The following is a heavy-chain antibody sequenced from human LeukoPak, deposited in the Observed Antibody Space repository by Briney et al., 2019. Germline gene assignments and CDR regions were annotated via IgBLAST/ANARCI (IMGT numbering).Heavy chain of an antibody. J-gene: IGHJ6*02. CDR2: INHSGST. CDR1: GGSFSGYY. Sequence: SETLSLTCAVYGGSFSGYYWSWIRQPPGKGLEWIGEINHSGSTNYNPSLKSRVTISVDTSKNQFSPKLSSVTAADTAVYYCARIRQFAYYYDSSGLAGMDVWGQGTTVTVSS. CDR3: ARIRQFAYYYDSSGLAGMDV. V-gene: IGHV4-34*01. D-gene: IGHD3-22*01.